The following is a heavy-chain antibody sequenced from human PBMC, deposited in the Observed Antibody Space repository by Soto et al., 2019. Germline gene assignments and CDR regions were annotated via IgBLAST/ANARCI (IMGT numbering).Heavy chain of an antibody. CDR3: ARGGSYYYDRSGSTPVDY. J-gene: IGHJ4*02. Sequence: SETLSLTCTVSGGSISNGNYYWSWIRQPPGKSLEWIGHIYFSGSTYYHPSLKSRVSLSLDTSKNQFSLRLSSVTAADTAVFYCARGGSYYYDRSGSTPVDYWGQGTLVTVSS. CDR1: GGSISNGNYY. V-gene: IGHV4-30-4*01. D-gene: IGHD3-22*01. CDR2: IYFSGST.